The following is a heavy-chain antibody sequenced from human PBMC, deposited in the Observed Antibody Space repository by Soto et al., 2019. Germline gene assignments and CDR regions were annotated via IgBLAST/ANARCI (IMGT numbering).Heavy chain of an antibody. J-gene: IGHJ4*02. V-gene: IGHV4-38-2*01. CDR2: IHYTGST. Sequence: SETLSLTCAVSGYSISSGYYWGWIRQPPGKGLEWIGYIHYTGSTNYNPSLKSRVTISVDTSKNQFSLKLSSVTAADTAVYYCAKGSFRSGGYYSDFDYWGQGTLVTVSS. D-gene: IGHD3-10*01. CDR1: GYSISSGYY. CDR3: AKGSFRSGGYYSDFDY.